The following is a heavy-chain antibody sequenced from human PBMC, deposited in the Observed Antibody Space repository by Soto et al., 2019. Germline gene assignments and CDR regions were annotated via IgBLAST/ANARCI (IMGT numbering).Heavy chain of an antibody. CDR3: ARDRIQLWLHYYYYGMDV. J-gene: IGHJ6*02. V-gene: IGHV6-1*01. D-gene: IGHD5-18*01. CDR1: GDSVSSNSAA. CDR2: TYYRSKWYN. Sequence: SQTLSLTCAISGDSVSSNSAAWNWIRQSPSRGLEWLGRTYYRSKWYNDYAVSVKRRITINPDTSKNQFSLQLNSVTPEDTAVYYCARDRIQLWLHYYYYGMDVWGQGTTVTVSS.